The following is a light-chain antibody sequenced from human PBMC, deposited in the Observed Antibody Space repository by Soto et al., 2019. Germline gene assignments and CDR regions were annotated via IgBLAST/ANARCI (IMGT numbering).Light chain of an antibody. V-gene: IGKV1-12*01. CDR2: GAS. J-gene: IGKJ5*01. CDR3: QQPNSFPLT. CDR1: QGIGRW. Sequence: DIQMTQSPSFVSASVGDRVTITCRASQGIGRWLAWYQQRPGKAPELLIYGASSLHSGVPSRFSGSGSGTDFTLTISSLQPEDFATYYCQQPNSFPLTFGQGTRLEIK.